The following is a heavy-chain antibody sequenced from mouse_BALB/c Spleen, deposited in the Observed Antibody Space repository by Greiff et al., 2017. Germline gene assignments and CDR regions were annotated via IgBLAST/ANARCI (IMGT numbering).Heavy chain of an antibody. CDR3: ARGKFGDYILDY. Sequence: EVHLVESGAELVKPGASVKLSCTASGFNIKDTYMHWVKQRPEQGLEWIGRIDPANGNTKYDPKFQGKATITADTSSNTAYLQLSSLTSEDTAVYYCARGKFGDYILDYGGQGTTLTVSS. V-gene: IGHV14-3*02. CDR1: GFNIKDTY. J-gene: IGHJ2*01. D-gene: IGHD2-13*01. CDR2: IDPANGNT.